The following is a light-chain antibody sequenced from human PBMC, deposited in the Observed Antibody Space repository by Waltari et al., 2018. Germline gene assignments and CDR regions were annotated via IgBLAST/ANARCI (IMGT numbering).Light chain of an antibody. V-gene: IGLV2-14*01. CDR1: SSAFGGYNY. CDR3: SSYAGDITLL. CDR2: EVS. Sequence: QSALTQPATVSGSPGQSITISCTGTSSAFGGYNYVSWYQQHPGKAPKLIISEVSNRPPGVSTRFSGSKSGTTASLTISGLQTEDEADYYCSSYAGDITLLFGTGTKVSVL. J-gene: IGLJ1*01.